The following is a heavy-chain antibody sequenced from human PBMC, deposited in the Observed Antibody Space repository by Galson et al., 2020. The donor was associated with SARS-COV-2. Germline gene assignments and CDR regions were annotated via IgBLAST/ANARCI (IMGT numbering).Heavy chain of an antibody. CDR1: GGSFKNYY. CDR3: VRGAEERRIIVVVPYYYTYMDV. V-gene: IGHV4-34*01. Sequence: SETLSLTCAVYGGSFKNYYWTWIRQPPGKGLQWIGEIKHRGSTNYDPSLQGRVATSGDTSKNQFSLRLSSVTAADTAVYYCVRGAEERRIIVVVPYYYTYMDVWGGGTAVTVSS. J-gene: IGHJ6*03. CDR2: IKHRGST. D-gene: IGHD2-2*01.